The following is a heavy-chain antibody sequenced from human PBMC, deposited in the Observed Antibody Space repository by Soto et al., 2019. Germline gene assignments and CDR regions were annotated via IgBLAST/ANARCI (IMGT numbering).Heavy chain of an antibody. J-gene: IGHJ4*02. V-gene: IGHV4-34*01. CDR3: AGRRGDYSALDH. CDR1: GGSFSGYY. CDR2: INHSGST. Sequence: QVQLQQWGAGLLKPSETVSLSCVVYGGSFSGYYWSWIRQPPGKGLEWIGEINHSGSTNYNPSLKSRVTISTDTYKNQFSRKLSSATAADTALYYCAGRRGDYSALDHWGQGTLVTVSS. D-gene: IGHD2-21*01.